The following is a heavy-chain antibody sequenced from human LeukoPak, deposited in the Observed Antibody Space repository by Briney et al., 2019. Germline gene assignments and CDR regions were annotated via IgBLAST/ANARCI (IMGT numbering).Heavy chain of an antibody. CDR1: VASISSYY. CDR2: IYYSGTT. Sequence: SETLSLTCTVSVASISSYYWSWIRQTPGKGLECIGYIYYSGTTNYNPSLKSRVTMSVDTSKNQFSLKLTSVTAADTAVDYCARGYGEATREAFDVWGLGTMVTVSS. D-gene: IGHD4/OR15-4a*01. V-gene: IGHV4-59*12. J-gene: IGHJ3*01. CDR3: ARGYGEATREAFDV.